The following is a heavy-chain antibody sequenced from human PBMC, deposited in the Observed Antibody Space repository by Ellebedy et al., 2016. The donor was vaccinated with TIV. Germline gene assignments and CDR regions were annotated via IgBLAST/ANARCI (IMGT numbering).Heavy chain of an antibody. J-gene: IGHJ2*01. CDR1: GGSISGHY. V-gene: IGHV4-59*11. Sequence: MPSETLSLTCAVSGGSISGHYWSWIRQPPGKGLEWIGNIFYTGSTRYSPSLMGRATISVDTSKNQLSLRLNSVTAADTAIYYCARDFRGGYLGWYFDFWGRGALVTVSS. D-gene: IGHD3-16*01. CDR2: IFYTGST. CDR3: ARDFRGGYLGWYFDF.